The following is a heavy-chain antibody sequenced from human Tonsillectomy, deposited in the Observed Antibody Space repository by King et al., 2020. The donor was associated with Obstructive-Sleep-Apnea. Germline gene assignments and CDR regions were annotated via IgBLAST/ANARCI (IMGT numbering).Heavy chain of an antibody. CDR1: GFTFSSYA. J-gene: IGHJ1*01. CDR3: AKDVGYYGSGIAEYFQH. CDR2: ISGSGGST. Sequence: VQLVESGGGLVQPGGSLRLSCAASGFTFSSYAMSWVRHAPGKGLEWVSAISGSGGSTYYADSLRGRFTISRDNSKDTLYLQMNSLRAEDTAVYYCAKDVGYYGSGIAEYFQHWGQGTLVTVSS. D-gene: IGHD3-10*01. V-gene: IGHV3-23*04.